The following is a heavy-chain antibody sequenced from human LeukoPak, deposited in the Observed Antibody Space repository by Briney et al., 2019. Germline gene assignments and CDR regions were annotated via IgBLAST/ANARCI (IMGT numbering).Heavy chain of an antibody. CDR1: GGSFSDYS. Sequence: SETLSLTCAVHGGSFSDYSWSWIRQPPGKGLEWIGEISHSGGTNYNPSLKSRVTMSVDTSNNQFSLKLKSVIAADTAVYYCARDGIAVFGVITGNYYYMDVWGNGTTVTVSS. CDR2: ISHSGGT. D-gene: IGHD3-3*01. J-gene: IGHJ6*03. V-gene: IGHV4-34*01. CDR3: ARDGIAVFGVITGNYYYMDV.